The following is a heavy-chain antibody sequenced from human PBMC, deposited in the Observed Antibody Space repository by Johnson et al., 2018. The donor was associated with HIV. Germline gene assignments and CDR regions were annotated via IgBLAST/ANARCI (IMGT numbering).Heavy chain of an antibody. J-gene: IGHJ3*02. CDR3: VRVSRLGDIAVLSDAFDI. Sequence: VQLVESGGGVVRPGGSLRLSCAASGFRFDNYGMRWVRQAPGKGLECVSGINWNGGSTGYVDSVKGRFTISRDNAKNSLYLQMNSLRAEDTALYYCVRVSRLGDIAVLSDAFDIWGRGTMVTVSS. D-gene: IGHD6-19*01. CDR2: INWNGGST. V-gene: IGHV3-20*04. CDR1: GFRFDNYG.